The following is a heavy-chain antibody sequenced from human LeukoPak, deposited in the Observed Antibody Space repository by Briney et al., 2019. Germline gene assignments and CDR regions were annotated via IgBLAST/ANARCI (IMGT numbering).Heavy chain of an antibody. CDR1: GFTFSGSA. CDR3: YGSGSYMVVDY. V-gene: IGHV3-73*01. J-gene: IGHJ4*02. CDR2: IRSTANGYAT. D-gene: IGHD3-10*01. Sequence: PGGSLRLSCAASGFTFSGSALHWVRQASGKGLEWVGRIRSTANGYATAYAASVKGMFTISRDDSKNTAYLQMNSLKTEDTAVYYCYGSGSYMVVDYWGQGTLVTVSS.